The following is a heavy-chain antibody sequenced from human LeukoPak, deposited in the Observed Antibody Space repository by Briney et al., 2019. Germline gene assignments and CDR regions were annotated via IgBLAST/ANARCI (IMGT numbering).Heavy chain of an antibody. Sequence: GGSLRLSCAAAGFTFSSNAMSWVRQPPGKGLEWVSGISGSGGSTYYADSVKGRFTISRDKSKNTLYLQMNSLRAEDTAVYYCAREFEATGFWALDYWGQGTLVTASS. CDR2: ISGSGGST. D-gene: IGHD3-16*01. CDR1: GFTFSSNA. J-gene: IGHJ4*02. CDR3: AREFEATGFWALDY. V-gene: IGHV3-23*01.